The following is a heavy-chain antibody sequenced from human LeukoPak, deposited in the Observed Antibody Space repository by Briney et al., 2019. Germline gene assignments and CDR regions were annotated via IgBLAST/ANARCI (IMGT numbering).Heavy chain of an antibody. CDR2: LDESGRP. D-gene: IGHD2-15*01. CDR1: GGSIRSGDHH. CDR3: ARDLGGYPFFMDV. J-gene: IGHJ6*03. Sequence: ASETLSLTCSVSGGSIRSGDHHWAWVRQPPGKGLDFIVSLDESGRPYYDRPLKSRVSISGDTSDKQFSLNLTSVTAADTAVYFCARDLGGYPFFMDVWGRGTTVSVSS. V-gene: IGHV4-39*07.